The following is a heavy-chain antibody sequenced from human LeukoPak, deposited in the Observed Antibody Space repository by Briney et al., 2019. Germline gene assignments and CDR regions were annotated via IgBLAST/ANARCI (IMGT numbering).Heavy chain of an antibody. CDR2: ISTSGTTTYYTDSI. V-gene: IGHV3-48*03. D-gene: IGHD2-8*02. J-gene: IGHJ3*02. CDR3: AHAGTVLWDAFDI. Sequence: GGSLRLSCAASGFTFSSYEMNWVRQAPGKGLEWVSYISTSGTTTYYTDSIYYAESVKGRFTISRDNAKNSLYLQMNSLRAEDTAVYYCAHAGTVLWDAFDIWGQGTMVTVSS. CDR1: GFTFSSYE.